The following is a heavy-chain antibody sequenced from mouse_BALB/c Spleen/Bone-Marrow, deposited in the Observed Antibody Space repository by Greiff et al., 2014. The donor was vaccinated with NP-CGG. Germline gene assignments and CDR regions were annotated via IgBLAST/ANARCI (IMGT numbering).Heavy chain of an antibody. CDR3: ARITTATGAMDY. CDR1: GFSLTNYG. Sequence: VMLVESGPGLVAPSQSLSITCTVSGFSLTNYGVHWVRQPPGKGLEWLGAIWADGSTNYNSALMSRLSISKDNSKSQVFFKMNSLQTDDTAMYYCARITTATGAMDYWGQGTSVTVSS. D-gene: IGHD1-2*01. J-gene: IGHJ4*01. CDR2: IWADGST. V-gene: IGHV2-9*02.